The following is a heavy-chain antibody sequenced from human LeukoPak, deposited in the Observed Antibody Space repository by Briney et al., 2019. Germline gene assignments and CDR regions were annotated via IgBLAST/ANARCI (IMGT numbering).Heavy chain of an antibody. Sequence: ASVKVSCKASGYTFTGYYMHWVRQAPGQGLEWMGWINPNSGGTNYAQKFQGRVTMTRDTSISTAYMELSRLRSDDTAVYYCARAYILTGYSDYWGQGTLVTVSS. J-gene: IGHJ4*02. CDR1: GYTFTGYY. V-gene: IGHV1-2*02. CDR3: ARAYILTGYSDY. D-gene: IGHD3-9*01. CDR2: INPNSGGT.